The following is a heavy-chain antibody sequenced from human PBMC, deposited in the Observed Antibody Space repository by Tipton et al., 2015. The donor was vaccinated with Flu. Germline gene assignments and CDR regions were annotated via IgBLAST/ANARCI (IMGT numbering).Heavy chain of an antibody. CDR3: ATTTYYYGSGSHDY. J-gene: IGHJ4*02. CDR1: GFTFSRYA. Sequence: LRLSCAASGFTFSRYAMSWVRQPPGKGLEWIGNVGHTGNTYHNPSLRSRVSISVDTSKNQFSLKLSSVTAADTAVYYCATTTYYYGSGSHDYWGQGTLVTVSS. V-gene: IGHV4-59*08. CDR2: VGHTGNT. D-gene: IGHD3-10*01.